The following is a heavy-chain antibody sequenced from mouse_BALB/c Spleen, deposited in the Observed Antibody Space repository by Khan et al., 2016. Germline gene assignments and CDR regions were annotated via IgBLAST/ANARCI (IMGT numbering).Heavy chain of an antibody. CDR2: ISYSGST. CDR3: ARTLLRLYYFDY. J-gene: IGHJ2*01. D-gene: IGHD1-2*01. Sequence: EVQLQESGPGLVKPSQSLSFTCTVTGYSITSDYAWNWIRQFPGNKLEWMGYISYSGSTSYNPSLKSRISITRDTSKNQFFLQLNSVTTEDTATYYCARTLLRLYYFDYWGQGTTLTVSS. CDR1: GYSITSDYA. V-gene: IGHV3-2*02.